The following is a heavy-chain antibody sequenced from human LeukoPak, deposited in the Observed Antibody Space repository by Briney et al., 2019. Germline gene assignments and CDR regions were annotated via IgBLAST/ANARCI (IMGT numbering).Heavy chain of an antibody. CDR3: AKDLHYYGAMDV. J-gene: IGHJ6*01. D-gene: IGHD3-10*01. V-gene: IGHV3-23*01. CDR1: GFTLGGFA. Sequence: GGSLRLSCAASGFTLGGFAMTWVRQAPGKGLEWVSSIGSDYKTHYSESVKGRCAIPRDNSQITVFLQMNSLRAEDTALYYCAKDLHYYGAMDVWGQGAAVTVSS. CDR2: IGSDYKT.